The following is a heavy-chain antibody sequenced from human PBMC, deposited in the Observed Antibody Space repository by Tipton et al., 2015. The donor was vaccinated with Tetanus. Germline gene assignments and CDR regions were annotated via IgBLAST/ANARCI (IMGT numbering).Heavy chain of an antibody. CDR1: GFTFSSYS. J-gene: IGHJ6*02. V-gene: IGHV3-48*02. Sequence: SLRLSCAASGFTFSSYSMNWVRQAPGKGLEWVSYISSSSSTIYYADSVKGRFTISRDNAKNSLYLQMNSLRDEDTAVYYCARDNGGYDYYYYGMDVWGQGTTATVSS. CDR2: ISSSSSTI. CDR3: ARDNGGYDYYYYGMDV. D-gene: IGHD5-12*01.